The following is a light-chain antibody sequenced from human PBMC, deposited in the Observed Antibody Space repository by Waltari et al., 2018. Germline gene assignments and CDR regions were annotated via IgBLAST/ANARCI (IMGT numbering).Light chain of an antibody. J-gene: IGLJ3*02. CDR3: CSYAGSTTWV. CDR2: EGT. Sequence: QSALTQPASVSGSPGPSITIPCTGTSSDVGAYSLVPWYQQHPGKAPKLMIFEGTKRPSGVSNRFSGSTSGNTASLTISGLQGEDEADYYCCSYAGSTTWVFGGGTKLTVL. CDR1: SSDVGAYSL. V-gene: IGLV2-23*01.